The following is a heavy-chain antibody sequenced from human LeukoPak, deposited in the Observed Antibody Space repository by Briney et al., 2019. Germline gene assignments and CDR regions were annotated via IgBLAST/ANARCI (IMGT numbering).Heavy chain of an antibody. CDR3: ARASDGSGSYYSPPLNSFDP. CDR1: SGSISSYY. J-gene: IGHJ5*02. Sequence: SETLSLTCTVSSGSISSYYLSWIRQPAGKGLEWIGRIYSRGTTYNPSLKDRVTMSADTSRNHVSLTLNSVTAADTAVYYCARASDGSGSYYSPPLNSFDPWGQGTLVTVSS. V-gene: IGHV4-4*07. D-gene: IGHD3-10*01. CDR2: IYSRGT.